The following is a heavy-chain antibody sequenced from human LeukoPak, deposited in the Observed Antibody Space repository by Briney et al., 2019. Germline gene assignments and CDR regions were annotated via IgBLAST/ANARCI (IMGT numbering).Heavy chain of an antibody. CDR2: ISSSSSYI. J-gene: IGHJ4*02. V-gene: IGHV3-21*01. D-gene: IGHD3-22*01. Sequence: GGSLRLSCAASGFTFSSYNMNWVRQAPGKGLEWVSSISSSSSYIFYADSVKGRFTISRDNAKNSLYLQMSSLRAEDTAVYYCARLNYDSSGYYRSAPFDYWGQGTLVTVSS. CDR3: ARLNYDSSGYYRSAPFDY. CDR1: GFTFSSYN.